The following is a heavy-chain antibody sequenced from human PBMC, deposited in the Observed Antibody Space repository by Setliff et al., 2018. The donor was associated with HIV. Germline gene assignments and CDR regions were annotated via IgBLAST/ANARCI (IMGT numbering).Heavy chain of an antibody. Sequence: SETLSLTCTVSGGSISSSSYYWGWIRQPPGKGREWIGSIHYNERTYYNPSLKSRVAISIDTSKNQFSLKLSSVTAADTAVYYCARHLDGWYYYGMDVWGQGTTVTVSS. CDR2: IHYNERT. V-gene: IGHV4-39*01. D-gene: IGHD6-19*01. CDR3: ARHLDGWYYYGMDV. CDR1: GGSISSSSYY. J-gene: IGHJ6*02.